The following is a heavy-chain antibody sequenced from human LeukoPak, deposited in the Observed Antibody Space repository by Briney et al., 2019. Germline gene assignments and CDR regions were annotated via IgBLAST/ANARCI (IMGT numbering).Heavy chain of an antibody. CDR2: IRSKAYGGTT. Sequence: PGGSLRLSCTASGFTFGDYAMSWVRQAPGKGLEWVGFIRSKAYGGTTEYAASVKGRFTISRDNSKNTLFLQMNSLRAEDTAVYYCAKETYSSGWYPYFDYWGQGTLVTVSS. CDR3: AKETYSSGWYPYFDY. CDR1: GFTFGDYA. D-gene: IGHD6-19*01. V-gene: IGHV3-49*04. J-gene: IGHJ4*02.